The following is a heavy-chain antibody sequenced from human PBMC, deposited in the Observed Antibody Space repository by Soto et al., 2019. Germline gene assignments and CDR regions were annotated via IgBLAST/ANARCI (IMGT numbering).Heavy chain of an antibody. J-gene: IGHJ4*02. CDR3: ARGSGSYYDSSGYPNY. CDR2: IYYSGST. D-gene: IGHD3-22*01. CDR1: GGSISSGDYY. Sequence: SETLSLTCTVSGGSISSGDYYWSWIRQPPGKGLEWIGYIYYSGSTYYNPSLKSRVTISIDTSKNQFSLKLSSVTAADTAVYYCARGSGSYYDSSGYPNYWSQGTLVTVSS. V-gene: IGHV4-30-4*01.